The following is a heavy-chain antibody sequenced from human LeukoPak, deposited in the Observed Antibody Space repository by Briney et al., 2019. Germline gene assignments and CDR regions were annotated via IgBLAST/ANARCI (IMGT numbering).Heavy chain of an antibody. CDR2: ISYDGSNK. CDR3: ARDLAYSSGWYCLDY. Sequence: GGSLRLSCAASGFTFSSYAMHWVRQAPGKGLEWVAVISYDGSNKYYADSVKGRFTISRDNSKNTLYLQMNSLRAEDTAVYYCARDLAYSSGWYCLDYWGQGTLVTVSS. V-gene: IGHV3-30-3*01. CDR1: GFTFSSYA. D-gene: IGHD6-19*01. J-gene: IGHJ4*02.